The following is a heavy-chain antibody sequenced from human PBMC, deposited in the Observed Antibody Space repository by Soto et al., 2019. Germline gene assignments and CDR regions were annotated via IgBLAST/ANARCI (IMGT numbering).Heavy chain of an antibody. Sequence: GASVRVSCSVSGKTLTGIPLHWVPPAPGTVLEWMGSLDYEEDERIFAQRFQGRDTMREDTITDTAYMEWNSLKTEDTAADDCTSGLMFLGVVYEPWGLGTRVT. D-gene: IGHD2-8*02. V-gene: IGHV1-24*01. CDR2: LDYEEDER. CDR3: TSGLMFLGVVYEP. J-gene: IGHJ5*02. CDR1: GKTLTGIP.